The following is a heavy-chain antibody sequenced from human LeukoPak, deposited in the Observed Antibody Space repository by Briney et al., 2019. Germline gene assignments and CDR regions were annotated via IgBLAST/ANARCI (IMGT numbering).Heavy chain of an antibody. D-gene: IGHD6-19*01. V-gene: IGHV4-31*03. J-gene: IGHJ4*02. Sequence: SDTLSLTCTVSGGSISSGGYYWSWIRQHPGKGLEWIEHIYYTGSTYYNPSLKSRVTISSETSKNQFSLKLSSVTAADTAVYYCARDNEWLDYWGQGNLVIVSS. CDR1: GGSISSGGYY. CDR2: IYYTGST. CDR3: ARDNEWLDY.